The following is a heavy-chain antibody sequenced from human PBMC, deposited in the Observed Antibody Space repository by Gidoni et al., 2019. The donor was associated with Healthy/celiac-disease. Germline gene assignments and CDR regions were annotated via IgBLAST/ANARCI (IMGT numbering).Heavy chain of an antibody. CDR3: AREAYYYDSSGYYDY. CDR2: IYSGGST. CDR1: GFTVSSNY. D-gene: IGHD3-22*01. V-gene: IGHV3-53*01. Sequence: EVQLVESGGGVIQPGGSLRLSCAAYGFTVSSNYMSWVRQAPGKGLEWVSVIYSGGSTYYSDSVKGRFTISRDNSKNTLYLQMNSLRAEDTAVYYCAREAYYYDSSGYYDYWGQGTLVTVSS. J-gene: IGHJ4*02.